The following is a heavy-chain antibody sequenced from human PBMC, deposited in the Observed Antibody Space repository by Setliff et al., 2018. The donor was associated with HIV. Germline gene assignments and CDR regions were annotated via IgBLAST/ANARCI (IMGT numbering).Heavy chain of an antibody. CDR1: GFTFNSYA. Sequence: GGSLRLSCAASGFTFNSYAMSWVRQAPGKGLEWVSSISGSGGSTYYADSVKGRFTISRDNSKNTLYLQMNSLRPEDTAVYYCARRAGYTSSWYREDDYYMDVWGKGTTVTVSS. J-gene: IGHJ6*03. CDR2: ISGSGGST. CDR3: ARRAGYTSSWYREDDYYMDV. D-gene: IGHD6-13*01. V-gene: IGHV3-23*01.